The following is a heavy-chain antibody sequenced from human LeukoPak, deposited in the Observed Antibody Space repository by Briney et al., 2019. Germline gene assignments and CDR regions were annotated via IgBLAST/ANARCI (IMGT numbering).Heavy chain of an antibody. J-gene: IGHJ5*02. CDR3: ARGRRAAAGHNWFDP. D-gene: IGHD6-13*01. CDR1: GYTFTSYD. V-gene: IGHV1-8*01. CDR2: MNPNSGNT. Sequence: ASVKVSCKASGYTFTSYDINWVRQATGQGLEWMGWMNPNSGNTGYAQKFQGRVTMTRNTSISTAYMELRSLRSEDTAVYYCARGRRAAAGHNWFDPWGQGTLVTVSS.